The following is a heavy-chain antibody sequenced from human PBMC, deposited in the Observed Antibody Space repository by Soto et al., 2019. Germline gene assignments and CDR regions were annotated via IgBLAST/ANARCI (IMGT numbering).Heavy chain of an antibody. D-gene: IGHD2-21*01. CDR2: ISAYNGNT. Sequence: QVQLVQSGAEVKKPGASVKVSCKASGYTFTSYGISWVRQAPGQGLEWMGWISAYNGNTNYAQKLQGRVTMTTDTSTSTAYMELRSLRSDDTAGYYCARDKGTGKVGVIGHDGAGRGGFDYWGQGTLVTVSS. CDR1: GYTFTSYG. J-gene: IGHJ4*02. V-gene: IGHV1-18*01. CDR3: ARDKGTGKVGVIGHDGAGRGGFDY.